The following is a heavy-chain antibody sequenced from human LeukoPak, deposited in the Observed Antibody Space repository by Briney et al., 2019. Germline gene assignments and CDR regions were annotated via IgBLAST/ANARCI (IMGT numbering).Heavy chain of an antibody. CDR1: GFTFSSYS. J-gene: IGHJ3*02. CDR2: ISSSSSYI. Sequence: GGSPRRSCAASGFTFSSYSMNWVRQAPGKGLEWVSSISSSSSYIYYADSVKGRFTISRDNAKNSLYLQMNSLRAEDTAVYYCARAGITIFGVVIPEDAFDIWGQGTMVTVSS. CDR3: ARAGITIFGVVIPEDAFDI. V-gene: IGHV3-21*01. D-gene: IGHD3-3*01.